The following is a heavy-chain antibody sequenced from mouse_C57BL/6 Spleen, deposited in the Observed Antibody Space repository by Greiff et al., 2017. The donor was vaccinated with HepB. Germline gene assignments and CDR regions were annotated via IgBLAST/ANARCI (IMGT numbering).Heavy chain of an antibody. CDR2: FYPGSGSI. Sequence: VKLQESGAELVKPGASVKLSCKASGYTFTEYTIHWVKQRSGQGLEWIGWFYPGSGSIKYNEKFKDKTTLTADKSSSTVYMKLSRLTSEDSAVYFCARHEGERTYGNYLEWFAYWGQGTLVTVSA. V-gene: IGHV1-62-2*01. D-gene: IGHD2-1*01. CDR3: ARHEGERTYGNYLEWFAY. CDR1: GYTFTEYT. J-gene: IGHJ3*01.